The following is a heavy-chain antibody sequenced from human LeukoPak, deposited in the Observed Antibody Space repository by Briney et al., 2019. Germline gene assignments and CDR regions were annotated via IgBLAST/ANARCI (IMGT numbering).Heavy chain of an antibody. Sequence: GSLRLSCAASGFTFSSYAMSWVRQAPGKGLEWIGEINHSGSTNYNPSLKSRVTISVDTSKNQFSLKLSSVTAADTAVYYCATAYSSGEYYFDYWGQGTLVTVSS. CDR1: GFTFSSYA. CDR2: INHSGST. V-gene: IGHV4-34*08. D-gene: IGHD6-19*01. CDR3: ATAYSSGEYYFDY. J-gene: IGHJ4*02.